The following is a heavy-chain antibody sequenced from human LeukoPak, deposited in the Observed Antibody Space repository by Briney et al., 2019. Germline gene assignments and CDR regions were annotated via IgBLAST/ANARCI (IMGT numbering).Heavy chain of an antibody. D-gene: IGHD3-3*01. CDR1: GGSISSGGYY. J-gene: IGHJ5*02. V-gene: IGHV4-31*03. CDR3: ARVVTIFAWFDP. CDR2: IYYSGST. Sequence: PSQTLSLTCTVSGGSISSGGYYWSWIRQHPGKGLEWIGYIYYSGSTYYNPSLKSRVTISVDTSKNQFSLKLSSVTAADTAVYYCARVVTIFAWFDPWGQGTLVTVSS.